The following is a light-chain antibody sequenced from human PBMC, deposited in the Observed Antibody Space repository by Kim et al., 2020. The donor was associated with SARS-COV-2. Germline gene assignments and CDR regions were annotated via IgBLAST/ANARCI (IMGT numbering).Light chain of an antibody. V-gene: IGLV2-8*01. Sequence: QSALTQPPSASGSPGQTVTISCTGSSSDIGTYDYVSWYQQYPGKAPKLIIYDVTKRPSGVPDRFSGSKSANTASLTVSGLQAEDEADYYGSSYAGSNNGVFGGGTKVTVL. CDR2: DVT. CDR3: SSYAGSNNGV. J-gene: IGLJ2*01. CDR1: SSDIGTYDY.